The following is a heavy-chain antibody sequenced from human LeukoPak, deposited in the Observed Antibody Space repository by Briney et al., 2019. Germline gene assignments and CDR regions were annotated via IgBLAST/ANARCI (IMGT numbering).Heavy chain of an antibody. CDR2: IWYDGSNK. Sequence: GGSLRLSCVASGFSFRKYSMSWVRQAPGKGLEWVALIWYDGSNKYYADSVKGRFTISRDNSKNTLYLQMNSLRAEDTAVYYCAKDRHASSYYFDYWGQGTLVTVSS. CDR3: AKDRHASSYYFDY. CDR1: GFSFRKYS. J-gene: IGHJ4*02. D-gene: IGHD2-2*01. V-gene: IGHV3-33*06.